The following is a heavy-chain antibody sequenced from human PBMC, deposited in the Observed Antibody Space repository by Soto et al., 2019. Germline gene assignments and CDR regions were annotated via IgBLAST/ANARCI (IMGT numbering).Heavy chain of an antibody. CDR3: ARAFKRVYSSGWYDFDY. V-gene: IGHV1-3*01. D-gene: IGHD6-19*01. CDR2: INAGNDNT. CDR1: GYTFTNYA. Sequence: ASVKVSCKASGYTFTNYAMHWVRQAPGQRLEWMGWINAGNDNTKYSQKFQGRVTITRDTSASTAYMELSSLRSEDTAVYYCARAFKRVYSSGWYDFDYWGQGTLVTVSS. J-gene: IGHJ4*02.